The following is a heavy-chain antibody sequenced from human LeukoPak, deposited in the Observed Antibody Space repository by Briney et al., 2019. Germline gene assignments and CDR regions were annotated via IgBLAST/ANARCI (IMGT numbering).Heavy chain of an antibody. Sequence: GGSLRLSCVASGFTFSYYSMNWVRQAPGKGLEWVSYINSISGEIWYADSVKGRFTISRDDAKNSLYLQMNSLRDEDTAVYYCARDLRDMYYGSGSYYNVGATTGHWFDPWGQGTLVTVSS. V-gene: IGHV3-48*02. J-gene: IGHJ5*02. D-gene: IGHD3-10*01. CDR1: GFTFSYYS. CDR3: ARDLRDMYYGSGSYYNVGATTGHWFDP. CDR2: INSISGEI.